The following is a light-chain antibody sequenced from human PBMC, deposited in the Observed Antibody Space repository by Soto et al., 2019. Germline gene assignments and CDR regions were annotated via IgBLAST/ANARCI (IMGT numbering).Light chain of an antibody. CDR2: DVS. V-gene: IGLV2-14*01. Sequence: QSVLTQPASVSGSPGQSITIPCTGSSSDVGGYDYVSWYQQRPGKAPKLIVYDVSDRPSGVSNRFSGSKSANTASLTISGLQAEDEADYYCSSYSSSSTLFGGGTKLTVL. J-gene: IGLJ2*01. CDR1: SSDVGGYDY. CDR3: SSYSSSSTL.